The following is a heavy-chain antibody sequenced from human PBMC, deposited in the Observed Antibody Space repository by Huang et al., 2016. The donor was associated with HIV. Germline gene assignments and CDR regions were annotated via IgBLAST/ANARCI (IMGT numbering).Heavy chain of an antibody. CDR1: GFTFSSYG. Sequence: QVQLVESGGGVVQPGGSLRLSCATFGFTFSSYGMHWVSQGPGLGLEWGAFIQYDGTKKYYADSVKGRFNISRDNSKNMLHLQMNNLRVEDTAAYFCAKVTLGFDYWGQGTWVTVSS. D-gene: IGHD2-15*01. CDR3: AKVTLGFDY. J-gene: IGHJ4*02. CDR2: IQYDGTKK. V-gene: IGHV3-30*02.